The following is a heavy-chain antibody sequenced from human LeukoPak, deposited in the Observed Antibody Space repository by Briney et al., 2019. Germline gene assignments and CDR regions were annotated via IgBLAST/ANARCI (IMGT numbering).Heavy chain of an antibody. Sequence: ASVKVSCKASGYTFTSYDINWVRQATEQGLEWMGWMNPNSGNTGYAQKFQGRVTMTRNTSISTAYMELSSLRSEDTAVYYCARGPIVVVPAARYWYFDLWGRGTLVTVSS. CDR1: GYTFTSYD. CDR3: ARGPIVVVPAARYWYFDL. J-gene: IGHJ2*01. V-gene: IGHV1-8*01. CDR2: MNPNSGNT. D-gene: IGHD2-2*01.